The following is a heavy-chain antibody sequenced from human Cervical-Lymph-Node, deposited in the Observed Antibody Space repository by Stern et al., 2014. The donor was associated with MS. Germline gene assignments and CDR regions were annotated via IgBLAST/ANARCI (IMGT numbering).Heavy chain of an antibody. CDR1: GGSISSDNYY. D-gene: IGHD3-22*01. CDR2: IFYSGTP. Sequence: QVQLVESGPGLVKPSQTLSLTCTVSGGSISSDNYYWTWIRQHPGKGLEWIGHIFYSGTPYYHPSLKSRVSITEDTSQNLFSLRLSSVTAADTAVYYCARDHFTTSLDVWGHGTTVTVSS. CDR3: ARDHFTTSLDV. J-gene: IGHJ6*02. V-gene: IGHV4-31*03.